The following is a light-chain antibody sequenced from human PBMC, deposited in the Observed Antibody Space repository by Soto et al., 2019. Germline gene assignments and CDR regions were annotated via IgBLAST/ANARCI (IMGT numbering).Light chain of an antibody. V-gene: IGKV4-1*01. Sequence: DIVVTQSPDSLAVYLGETATINCKSSQSVFFRTYSRNYLGWYRQKPGQPPELLIYWASTRESGVTDRFRGSGSGTDFTRTISSMQAEDVAVYYCQQYYSALRTFGQGTKLEIK. CDR2: WAS. CDR3: QQYYSALRT. J-gene: IGKJ2*01. CDR1: QSVFFRTYSRNY.